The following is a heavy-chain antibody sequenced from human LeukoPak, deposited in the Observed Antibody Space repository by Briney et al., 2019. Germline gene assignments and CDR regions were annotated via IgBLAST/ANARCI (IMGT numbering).Heavy chain of an antibody. D-gene: IGHD6-19*01. CDR1: GFTFSNFA. J-gene: IGHJ4*02. CDR3: AILTTVARDY. CDR2: ISGSGGST. Sequence: TGGSLRLSCAASGFTFSNFAMTLVRLAPGRGLEWASSISGSGGSTSYADSVKGRFTISRDTSKSTLYLQMNSLRAEDTAVYYCAILTTVARDYWGQGTLVTVSS. V-gene: IGHV3-23*01.